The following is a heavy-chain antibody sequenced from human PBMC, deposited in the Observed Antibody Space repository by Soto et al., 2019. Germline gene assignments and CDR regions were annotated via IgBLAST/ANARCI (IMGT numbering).Heavy chain of an antibody. J-gene: IGHJ4*02. Sequence: PGGSLRLSCAASGFTFSSYGVHWVRQAPGKGLEWVAVIWYDGSNKYYADSVKGRFTISRDNSKNTLYLQMNSLRAEDTAVYYCARDKGYCSSTSCYGGFQFDYWGQGTLVTVSS. CDR2: IWYDGSNK. D-gene: IGHD2-2*01. V-gene: IGHV3-33*01. CDR1: GFTFSSYG. CDR3: ARDKGYCSSTSCYGGFQFDY.